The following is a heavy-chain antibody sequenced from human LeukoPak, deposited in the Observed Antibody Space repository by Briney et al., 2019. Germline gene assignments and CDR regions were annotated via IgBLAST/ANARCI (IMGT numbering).Heavy chain of an antibody. J-gene: IGHJ6*03. V-gene: IGHV3-23*01. CDR2: ITGSGGRT. D-gene: IGHD2-21*01. CDR3: AKIKGPGIYLHYSMDV. Sequence: GGSLRLSCAASGLTFSNFAMSWVRQAPGKGLEWVSMITGSGGRTFYADSVKGRFTISRDNSRDTLYLQMSSLRADDAAVYYCAKIKGPGIYLHYSMDVWGRGTTVTVSS. CDR1: GLTFSNFA.